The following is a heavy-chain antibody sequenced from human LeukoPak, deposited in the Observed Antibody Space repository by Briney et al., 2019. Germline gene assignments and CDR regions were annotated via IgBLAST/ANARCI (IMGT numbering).Heavy chain of an antibody. CDR2: INPYSGDT. Sequence: ASVKVSCKASGYTFTGYYVHWVRQAPGQGLEWMGWINPYSGDTNYAQKFQGRVTMARDTSISTAYMELSSLKSDDTAVYYCARVAMSGIGSDDFWGQGTLVTASS. J-gene: IGHJ4*02. CDR3: ARVAMSGIGSDDF. V-gene: IGHV1-2*02. CDR1: GYTFTGYY. D-gene: IGHD1-26*01.